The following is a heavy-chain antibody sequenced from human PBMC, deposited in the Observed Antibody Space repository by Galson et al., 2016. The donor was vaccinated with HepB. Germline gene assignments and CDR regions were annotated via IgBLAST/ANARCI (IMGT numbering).Heavy chain of an antibody. CDR2: ISGSGDNT. V-gene: IGHV3-23*01. D-gene: IGHD3-3*01. CDR3: AKDLITIFGVVDWRYS. Sequence: SLRLSCAGSGFTFATYPMSWVRQAPGKGLEWVSTISGSGDNTYYADSVKGRFTISRDNSKNTQSLQMNSLRAEDTAVYYCAKDLITIFGVVDWRYSWGQGTLVTVSS. J-gene: IGHJ4*02. CDR1: GFTFATYP.